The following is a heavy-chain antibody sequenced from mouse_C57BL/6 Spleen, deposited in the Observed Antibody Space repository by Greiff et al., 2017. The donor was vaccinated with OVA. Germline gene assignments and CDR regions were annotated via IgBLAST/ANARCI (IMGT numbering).Heavy chain of an antibody. J-gene: IGHJ1*03. CDR2: INPNNGGT. CDR1: GYTFTDYY. CDR3: ARVDWDWYFDV. V-gene: IGHV1-26*01. Sequence: VQLQQSGPELVKPGASVKISCKASGYTFTDYYMNWVKQSHGKSLEWIGDINPNNGGTSYNQKFKGKATLTVDKSSSTAYMELRSLTSEDSAVYYCARVDWDWYFDVWGTGTTVTVSS. D-gene: IGHD4-1*01.